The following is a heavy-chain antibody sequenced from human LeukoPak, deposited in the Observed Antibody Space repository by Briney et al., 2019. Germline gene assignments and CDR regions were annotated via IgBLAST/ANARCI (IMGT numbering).Heavy chain of an antibody. CDR3: TTGTYCGGDCYLDY. D-gene: IGHD2-21*02. J-gene: IGHJ4*02. CDR2: IKSKTDGGTT. V-gene: IGHV3-15*01. CDR1: GFTLSNAW. Sequence: GGSLRLSCAASGFTLSNAWMSWVRQAPGKGLEWVGRIKSKTDGGTTDYAAPVKGRFTISRDDSKNTLYLQMNSLKTEDTAVYYCTTGTYCGGDCYLDYWGQGTLVTVSS.